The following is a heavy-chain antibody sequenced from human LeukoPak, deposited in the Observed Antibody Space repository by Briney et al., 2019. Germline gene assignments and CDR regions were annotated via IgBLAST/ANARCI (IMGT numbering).Heavy chain of an antibody. CDR2: LSAYSGNP. CDR1: GYALTCYG. Sequence: ASVKVSCKASGYALTCYGISWVRHAPGQGLGWMGWLSAYSGNPNYAQKPQGRVTMTTDTSTSKTYMELRSMSSDATAMYYFARDRGGMTPKICDYWGQGTRVSVS. V-gene: IGHV1-18*01. CDR3: ARDRGGMTPKICDY. J-gene: IGHJ4*02. D-gene: IGHD1-14*01.